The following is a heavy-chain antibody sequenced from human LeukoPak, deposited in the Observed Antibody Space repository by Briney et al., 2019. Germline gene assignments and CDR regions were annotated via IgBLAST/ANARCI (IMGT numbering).Heavy chain of an antibody. J-gene: IGHJ6*03. V-gene: IGHV4-34*01. CDR1: GGSISGYY. D-gene: IGHD4-23*01. CDR3: ASLRPVVPRGYYYYYMDV. CDR2: INHSGST. Sequence: SETLSLTCTVSGGSISGYYWSWIRQPPGKGLEWIGEINHSGSTNYNPSLKSRVTISVDTSKNQFSLKLSSETAADTAVYYCASLRPVVPRGYYYYYMDVWGKGTTVTISS.